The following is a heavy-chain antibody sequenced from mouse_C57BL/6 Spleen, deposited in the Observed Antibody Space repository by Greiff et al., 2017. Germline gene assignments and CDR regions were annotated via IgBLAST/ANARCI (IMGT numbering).Heavy chain of an antibody. J-gene: IGHJ2*01. CDR1: GYTFTSYW. D-gene: IGHD1-1*01. Sequence: QVQLQQPGAELVKPGASVKLSCKASGYTFTSYWMHWVKQRPGQGLEWIGMIHPNSGSTNYNEKFKSKATLTVDKSSSTAYMQRSSLTSEDSAVYYCGDTTVVARGIGYWGQGTTLTVSS. CDR2: IHPNSGST. V-gene: IGHV1-64*01. CDR3: GDTTVVARGIGY.